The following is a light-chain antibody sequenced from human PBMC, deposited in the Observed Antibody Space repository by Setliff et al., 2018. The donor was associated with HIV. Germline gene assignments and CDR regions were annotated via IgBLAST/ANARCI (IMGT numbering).Light chain of an antibody. CDR1: QVISDA. J-gene: IGKJ3*01. CDR3: QQFNGFPLT. V-gene: IGKV1-13*02. CDR2: DAS. Sequence: AIQLTQSPSSLSASVGDRVTITCRARQVISDALAWYQQKPGSPPKLLIYDASTLQSGVPSRFSGSGSGTNFSLTIASLQPEDVATYFCQQFNGFPLTVGPGTKVDIK.